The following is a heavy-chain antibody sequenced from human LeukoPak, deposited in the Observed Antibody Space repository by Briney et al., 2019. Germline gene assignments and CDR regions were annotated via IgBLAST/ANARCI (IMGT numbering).Heavy chain of an antibody. Sequence: ASVKVSCKASGGTFSSYAISWVRQAPGQGLEWMGGIIPIFGTANYAQKFQGRVTITADESTSTAYMELSSLRSEDTAVYYCARDERAARPRSVWLDPWGQGTLVTVSS. J-gene: IGHJ5*02. D-gene: IGHD6-6*01. CDR1: GGTFSSYA. V-gene: IGHV1-69*01. CDR2: IIPIFGTA. CDR3: ARDERAARPRSVWLDP.